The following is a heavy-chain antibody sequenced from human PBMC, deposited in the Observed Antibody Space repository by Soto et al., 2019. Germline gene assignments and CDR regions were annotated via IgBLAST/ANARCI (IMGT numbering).Heavy chain of an antibody. J-gene: IGHJ6*02. CDR1: GGSISSSSYY. D-gene: IGHD4-17*01. CDR3: ARLNYGDYGAYGMDV. CDR2: IYYSGST. Sequence: QLQLQESGPGLVKPSETLSLTCTVSGGSISSSSYYWGWIRQPPGKGLEWIGSIYYSGSTYYNPSLKSRVTISVDPSKNQFSLKLSSVTAADTAVYYCARLNYGDYGAYGMDVWGQGTTVTVSS. V-gene: IGHV4-39*01.